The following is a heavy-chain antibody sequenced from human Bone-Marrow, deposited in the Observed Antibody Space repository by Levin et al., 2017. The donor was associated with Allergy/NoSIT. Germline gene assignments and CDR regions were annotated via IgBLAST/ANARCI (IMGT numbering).Heavy chain of an antibody. CDR3: ARDISGLVATIKNWFDP. D-gene: IGHD5-12*01. Sequence: GESLKISCAASGFTFSSYGMHWVRQAPGKGLEWVAVIWYDGSNKYYADSVKGRFTISRDNSKNTLYLQMNSLRAEDTAVYYCARDISGLVATIKNWFDPWGQGTLVTVSS. V-gene: IGHV3-33*01. CDR2: IWYDGSNK. J-gene: IGHJ5*02. CDR1: GFTFSSYG.